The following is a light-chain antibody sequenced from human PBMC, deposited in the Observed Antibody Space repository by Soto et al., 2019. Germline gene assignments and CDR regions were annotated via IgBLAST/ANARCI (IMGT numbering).Light chain of an antibody. CDR2: DAS. J-gene: IGKJ1*01. CDR3: QQCNDWPWT. Sequence: EIVMTQSPGTLSASPGERVTLSCRASQSVRNNLAWYQQKPGQGPRLLIYDASTRATGIPARFSGSGSGTEFTLTICSLQSEDFAVYYCQQCNDWPWTFGQGTKVDIK. V-gene: IGKV3-15*01. CDR1: QSVRNN.